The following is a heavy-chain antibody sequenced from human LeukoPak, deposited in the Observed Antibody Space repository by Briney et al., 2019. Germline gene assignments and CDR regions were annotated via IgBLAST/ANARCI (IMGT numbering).Heavy chain of an antibody. V-gene: IGHV4-34*01. J-gene: IGHJ4*02. CDR2: INHSGST. CDR1: GGSFSGYY. Sequence: SETLSLTCAVYGGSFSGYYWSWIRQPPGKGLEWIGEINHSGSTNYNPSLKSRVTISVDTSKNQFSLKLSSVTAADTAVYYCARQRERGYSYDLDWGQGTLVTVSS. CDR3: ARQRERGYSYDLD. D-gene: IGHD5-18*01.